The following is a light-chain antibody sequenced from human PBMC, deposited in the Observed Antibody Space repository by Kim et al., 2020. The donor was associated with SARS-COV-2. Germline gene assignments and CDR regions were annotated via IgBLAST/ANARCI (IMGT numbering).Light chain of an antibody. V-gene: IGKV1-27*01. CDR3: QNYHGAPLT. Sequence: DMQMTQSPSSLSASVGDRVTITCRASRDIGHYLAWYQQKPGKVPKLLIYAASALQSGVPSRFSGSASGTDFTLTISSLQPEDFATYYCQNYHGAPLTCGGGTKVDIK. CDR1: RDIGHY. CDR2: AAS. J-gene: IGKJ4*01.